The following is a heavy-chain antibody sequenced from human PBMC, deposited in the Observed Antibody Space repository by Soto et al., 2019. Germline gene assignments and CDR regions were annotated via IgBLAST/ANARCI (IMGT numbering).Heavy chain of an antibody. CDR1: GFTFSSYA. Sequence: EVQLLESGGGLVQPGGSLRLSCAASGFTFSSYAMSWVRQAPGKGLEWVSAISGSGGSTYYADSVKGRFTISRDNSKDTLYLRMNSLRAEDTAVYYCAISWSSGYWDVDYWGQGTLVTVSS. D-gene: IGHD3-22*01. CDR3: AISWSSGYWDVDY. CDR2: ISGSGGST. J-gene: IGHJ4*02. V-gene: IGHV3-23*01.